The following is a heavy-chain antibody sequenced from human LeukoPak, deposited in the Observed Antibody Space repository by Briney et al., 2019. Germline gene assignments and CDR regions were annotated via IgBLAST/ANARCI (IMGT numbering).Heavy chain of an antibody. CDR2: ISSSGGTT. CDR3: AKAGIAVPATPEY. Sequence: GGSLRLSCATSGFTFSNYAMNWVRQAPGKGLEWVSVISSSGGTTYYSDSVKGRFIISRDNSKNTLYLQMNSLRAEDTAVYYCAKAGIAVPATPEYCGQGTQVTVSS. J-gene: IGHJ4*02. CDR1: GFTFSNYA. V-gene: IGHV3-23*01. D-gene: IGHD6-19*01.